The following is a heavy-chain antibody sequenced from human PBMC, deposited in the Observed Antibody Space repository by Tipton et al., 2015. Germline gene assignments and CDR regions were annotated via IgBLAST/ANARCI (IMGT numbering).Heavy chain of an antibody. CDR1: GFPFHDCR. Sequence: GSLRLSCVASGFPFHDCRMNWVRQAPGKGLEWVSHISGDSSIKYHADSVKGRFFISRDNAKDSLYLQMDSLRDEDTAVYYCVRDQIHHYTGSGYYYEDYWGQGTLVTVSS. J-gene: IGHJ4*02. CDR3: VRDQIHHYTGSGYYYEDY. D-gene: IGHD3-22*01. V-gene: IGHV3-48*02. CDR2: ISGDSSIK.